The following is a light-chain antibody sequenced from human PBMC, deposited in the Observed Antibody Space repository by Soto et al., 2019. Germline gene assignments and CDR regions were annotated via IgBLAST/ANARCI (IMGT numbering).Light chain of an antibody. CDR2: EVS. Sequence: QSVLTQPASVSGCPGQSITISCTGTSSDVGGYNYVCWYQHHPGKAPKLIISEVSNRPSGVSDRFSGSKSGNTASLTISGLQPEDEADYYCTSFTSSTTYVFGTGTKVTVL. J-gene: IGLJ1*01. CDR3: TSFTSSTTYV. CDR1: SSDVGGYNY. V-gene: IGLV2-14*01.